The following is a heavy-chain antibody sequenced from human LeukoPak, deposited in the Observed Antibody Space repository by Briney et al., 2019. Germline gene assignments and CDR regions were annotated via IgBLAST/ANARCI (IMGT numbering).Heavy chain of an antibody. J-gene: IGHJ6*04. Sequence: GGSLRLSCAASGFTFSSYAMSWVRQAPGKGLEWVSYISSSGSTIYYADSVKGRFTISRDNAKNSLYLQMDSLRAEDTAVYYCAELGITMIGGVWGKGTTVTISS. V-gene: IGHV3-48*03. CDR3: AELGITMIGGV. CDR1: GFTFSSYA. D-gene: IGHD3-10*02. CDR2: ISSSGSTI.